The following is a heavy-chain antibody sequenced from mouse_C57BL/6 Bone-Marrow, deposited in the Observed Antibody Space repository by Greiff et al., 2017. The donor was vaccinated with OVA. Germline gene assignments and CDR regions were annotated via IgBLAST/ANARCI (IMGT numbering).Heavy chain of an antibody. V-gene: IGHV14-4*01. CDR3: TSTGTDY. CDR1: GFNIKDDY. J-gene: IGHJ2*01. D-gene: IGHD4-1*01. CDR2: IDPENGDT. Sequence: VQLKESGAELVRPGASVKLSCTASGFNIKDDYMHWVKQRPEQGLEWIGWIDPENGDTEYASKFQGKATITADTSSNTAYLQLSSLTSEDTAVYYCTSTGTDYGGQGTTLTVSS.